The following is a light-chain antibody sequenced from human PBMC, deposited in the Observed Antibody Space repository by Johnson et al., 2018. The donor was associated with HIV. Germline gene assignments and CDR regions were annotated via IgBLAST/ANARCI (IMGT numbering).Light chain of an antibody. V-gene: IGLV1-51*02. J-gene: IGLJ1*01. Sequence: QSVLTQPPSVSAAPGQKVTISCSGSSSNIGNNYVSWYQQLPGTAPKLLIYDNNKRPSGIPDRFSGSKSGTSATLGITGLQTGDEADYYCGTWDSSLSAHYGFGTGTHVNVL. CDR3: GTWDSSLSAHYG. CDR1: SSNIGNNY. CDR2: DNN.